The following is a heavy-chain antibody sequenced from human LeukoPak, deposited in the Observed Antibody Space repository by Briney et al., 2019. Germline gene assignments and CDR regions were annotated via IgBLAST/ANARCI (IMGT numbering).Heavy chain of an antibody. V-gene: IGHV3-64*01. J-gene: IGHJ6*02. Sequence: GGSLRLSCAVSGFTFSSYAMSWVRQAPGKGLEYVSAISSNGGSTYYANSVKGRFTISRDNSKNTLYLQMGSLRAEDMAVYYCALSYYYYYGMDVWGQGTTVTVSS. CDR1: GFTFSSYA. CDR2: ISSNGGST. CDR3: ALSYYYYYGMDV.